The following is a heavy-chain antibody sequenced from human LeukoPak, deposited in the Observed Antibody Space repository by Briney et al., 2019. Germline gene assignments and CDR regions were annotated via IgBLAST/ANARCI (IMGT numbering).Heavy chain of an antibody. D-gene: IGHD5/OR15-5a*01. J-gene: IGHJ4*02. CDR2: INHSGST. Sequence: PSETLSLTCAVYGGSFSGYYWSWIRQPPGKGLEWIGEINHSGSTNYNPSLKSRVTISVDTSKNQFSLKMSSETAADTAVYYCARVLEDSVSTYGHYFDYWGQGTLVTVSS. V-gene: IGHV4-34*01. CDR1: GGSFSGYY. CDR3: ARVLEDSVSTYGHYFDY.